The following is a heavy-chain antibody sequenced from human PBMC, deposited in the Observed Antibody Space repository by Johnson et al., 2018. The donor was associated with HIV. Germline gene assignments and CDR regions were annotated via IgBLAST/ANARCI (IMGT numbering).Heavy chain of an antibody. Sequence: VQLLESGGGLVQPGRSLRLSCAASGFTFDDYAMHWVRQAPGKGLEWVSGISWNSGSIGYADSVKGRFTISRDNTKNSLYLQMNSLRAGDTAVYYCARTLGFGTEDAFDIWGQGTMVTVSS. CDR2: ISWNSGSI. CDR3: ARTLGFGTEDAFDI. CDR1: GFTFDDYA. V-gene: IGHV3-9*01. D-gene: IGHD3-10*01. J-gene: IGHJ3*02.